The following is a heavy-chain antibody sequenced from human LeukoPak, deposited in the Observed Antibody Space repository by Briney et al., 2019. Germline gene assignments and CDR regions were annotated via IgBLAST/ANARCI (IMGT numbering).Heavy chain of an antibody. CDR2: SDGGGSST. J-gene: IGHJ4*01. V-gene: IGHV3-74*01. D-gene: IGHD3-22*01. CDR1: GFTFSNHW. Sequence: GGSLRLSCAASGFTFSNHWMHWVRQVPGEGLVWVSRSDGGGSSTSYADAVKGRFSISRDNAKSTLYLQMNSLRADGTAVYYCARGPGSSGGAYVGDYWGHGTLVTVSS. CDR3: ARGPGSSGGAYVGDY.